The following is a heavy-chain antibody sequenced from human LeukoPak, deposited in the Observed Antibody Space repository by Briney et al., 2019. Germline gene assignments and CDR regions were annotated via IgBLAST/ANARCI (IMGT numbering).Heavy chain of an antibody. Sequence: ASVKVSCKASGYTFTGYYMHWVRQAPGQGLEWMGMISPTSGGTNYAQKFQGRVTMTRDTSTSTAYMELSRLRSDDTAVYYCAREAYASGSFRTDYYYMDVWGKGTTVTISS. CDR1: GYTFTGYY. V-gene: IGHV1-2*02. CDR2: ISPTSGGT. J-gene: IGHJ6*03. CDR3: AREAYASGSFRTDYYYMDV. D-gene: IGHD3-10*01.